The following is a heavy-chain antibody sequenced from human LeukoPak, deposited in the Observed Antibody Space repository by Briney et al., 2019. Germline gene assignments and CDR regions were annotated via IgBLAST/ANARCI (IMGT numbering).Heavy chain of an antibody. CDR1: GFTFSSYG. J-gene: IGHJ4*02. V-gene: IGHV3-23*01. D-gene: IGHD3-22*01. CDR2: ISGSGGST. CDR3: ARGRRYYYDSSGPKLGIFDY. Sequence: GGSLRLSCAASGFTFSSYGMSWVRQAPGKGLEWVSAISGSGGSTYYADSVKGRFTISRDNSKNTLYLQMNSLRAEDTAVYYCARGRRYYYDSSGPKLGIFDYWGQGTLVTVSS.